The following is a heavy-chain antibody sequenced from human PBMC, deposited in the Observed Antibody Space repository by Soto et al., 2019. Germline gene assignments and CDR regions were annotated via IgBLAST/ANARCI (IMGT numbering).Heavy chain of an antibody. CDR2: ITGSSSYT. J-gene: IGHJ6*02. CDR3: ARDGSRYCSSTSCLSGYYYYGMDV. V-gene: IGHV3-11*06. CDR1: GFTFSDYY. Sequence: QVHLVESGGGLVKPGGSLRLSCAASGFTFSDYYMSWLRQAPGKGLEWVSYITGSSSYTNYADSVKGRFTISRDNAKNSLYLQMNSLRAEDTAVYYCARDGSRYCSSTSCLSGYYYYGMDVWGQGTTVTVSS. D-gene: IGHD2-2*01.